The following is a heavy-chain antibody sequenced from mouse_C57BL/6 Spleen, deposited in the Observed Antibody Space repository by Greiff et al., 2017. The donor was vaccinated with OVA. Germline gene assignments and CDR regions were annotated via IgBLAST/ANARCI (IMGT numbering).Heavy chain of an antibody. V-gene: IGHV1-63*01. CDR1: GYTFTNYW. CDR3: ARFDGYYEAWFAY. D-gene: IGHD2-3*01. J-gene: IGHJ3*01. Sequence: QVQLQQSGAELVRPGTSVKMSCKASGYTFTNYWIGWAKQRPGHGLEWIGDIYPGGGYTNYNEKFKGKATLTADKSSSTAYMQVSSLTSEDSAIYYCARFDGYYEAWFAYWGQGTLVTVSA. CDR2: IYPGGGYT.